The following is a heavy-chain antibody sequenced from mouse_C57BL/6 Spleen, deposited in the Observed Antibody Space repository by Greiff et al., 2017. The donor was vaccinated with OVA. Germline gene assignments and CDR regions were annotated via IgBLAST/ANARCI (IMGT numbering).Heavy chain of an antibody. Sequence: EVQLQQSGPELVKPGASVKISCKASGYTFTDYYMNWVKQSHGKSLEWIGDINPNTGGTSYNQKFKGKATLTVDKSSSTAYMELRRLTSEDTAVYYCARLTGGYWGQGTTLTVSS. CDR3: ARLTGGY. D-gene: IGHD4-1*01. J-gene: IGHJ2*01. CDR1: GYTFTDYY. V-gene: IGHV1-26*01. CDR2: INPNTGGT.